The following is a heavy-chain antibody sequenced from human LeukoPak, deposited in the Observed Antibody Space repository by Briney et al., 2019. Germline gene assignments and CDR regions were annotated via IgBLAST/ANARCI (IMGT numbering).Heavy chain of an antibody. J-gene: IGHJ3*02. CDR2: INHSGGT. D-gene: IGHD3-3*01. Sequence: SQTLSLTCAVYGGSFSGYYWSWIRQPPGKGLEWIGEINHSGGTNYNPSLKSRVTISVDTSKNQFSLKLSSVTAADTAVYYCARAEPYYDFWSGYYSDAFDIWGQGTMVTVSS. V-gene: IGHV4-34*01. CDR3: ARAEPYYDFWSGYYSDAFDI. CDR1: GGSFSGYY.